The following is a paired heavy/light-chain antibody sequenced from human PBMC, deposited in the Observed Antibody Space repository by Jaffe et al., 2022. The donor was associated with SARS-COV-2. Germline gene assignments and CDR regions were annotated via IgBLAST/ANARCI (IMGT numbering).Heavy chain of an antibody. Sequence: QVQLVQSGAEVKKPGASVKVSCKASGYTFTSYDINWVRQATGQGLEWMGWMNPNSGNTGYAQKFQGRVTMTRNTSISTAYMELSSLRSEDTAVYYCARGPPTTVTTWSKFYYYYYMDVWGKGTTVTVSS. D-gene: IGHD4-17*01. J-gene: IGHJ6*03. V-gene: IGHV1-8*01. CDR1: GYTFTSYD. CDR3: ARGPPTTVTTWSKFYYYYYMDV. CDR2: MNPNSGNT.
Light chain of an antibody. J-gene: IGKJ4*01. Sequence: DIQMTQSPSSLSASVGDRVTITCRASQSISSYLNWYQQKPGKAPKLLIYAASSLQSGVPSRFSGSGSGTDFTLTISSLQPEDFATYYCQQSYSTPSLTFGGGTKVEIK. CDR2: AAS. CDR3: QQSYSTPSLT. V-gene: IGKV1-39*01. CDR1: QSISSY.